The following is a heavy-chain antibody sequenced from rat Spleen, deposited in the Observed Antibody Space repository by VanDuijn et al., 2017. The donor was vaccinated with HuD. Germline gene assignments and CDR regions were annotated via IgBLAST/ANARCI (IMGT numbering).Heavy chain of an antibody. CDR2: MKYEGDT. D-gene: IGHD1-2*01. Sequence: QVQLKESGPGLVQPSQTLSLTCTVSGFSLMDYSVHWVRHPPGKGLEGMGRMKYEGDTYYNSALKSRLSIRRDTSKNQVFLKMNSLQTDDTGTYYCTRGRDSSYGVMDAWGQGASVTVSS. CDR1: GFSLMDYS. CDR3: TRGRDSSYGVMDA. J-gene: IGHJ4*01. V-gene: IGHV2S30*01.